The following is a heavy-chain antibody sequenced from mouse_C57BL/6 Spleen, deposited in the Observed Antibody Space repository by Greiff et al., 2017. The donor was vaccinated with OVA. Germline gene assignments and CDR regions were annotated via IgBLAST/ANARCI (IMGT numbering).Heavy chain of an antibody. V-gene: IGHV1-42*01. J-gene: IGHJ2*01. CDR3: ARRYSNYGYYFDY. CDR2: INPSTGGT. D-gene: IGHD2-5*01. Sequence: EVQLQQSGPELVKPGASVKISCKASGYSFTGYYMNWVKQSPEKSLEWIGEINPSTGGTTYNQKFKAKATLTVDKSSSTAYMQLKSLTSEDSAVYYCARRYSNYGYYFDYWGQGTTLTVSS. CDR1: GYSFTGYY.